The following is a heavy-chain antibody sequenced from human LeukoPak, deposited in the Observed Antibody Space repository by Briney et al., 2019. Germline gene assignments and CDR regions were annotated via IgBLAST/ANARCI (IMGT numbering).Heavy chain of an antibody. Sequence: GGSLRLSCAASGFTFSSYAMSWVRQAPGKGLEWVSAISGSGGSTYYADSVKGRFTISRDNSKNTLYLQMNSLRAEDTAVYYCAAKGNGYTGIYVFAHWGQGTLVTVSA. J-gene: IGHJ4*02. V-gene: IGHV3-23*01. CDR2: ISGSGGST. CDR1: GFTFSSYA. CDR3: AAKGNGYTGIYVFAH. D-gene: IGHD1-26*01.